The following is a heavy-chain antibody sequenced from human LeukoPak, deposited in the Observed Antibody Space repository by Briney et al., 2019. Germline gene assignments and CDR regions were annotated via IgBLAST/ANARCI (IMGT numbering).Heavy chain of an antibody. D-gene: IGHD1-26*01. J-gene: IGHJ5*02. V-gene: IGHV3-15*01. CDR1: GLTFSNPW. CDR2: IKSKTDGGTT. Sequence: GGSLRLSCAASGLTFSNPWMSWVRQAPGKGLEWVGRIKSKTDGGTTDYAAPVKGRFTISRDDSQNTLYLQMNSLKTEDTAVYYCTTRSEVGARGNWFDPWGQGTLVTVSS. CDR3: TTRSEVGARGNWFDP.